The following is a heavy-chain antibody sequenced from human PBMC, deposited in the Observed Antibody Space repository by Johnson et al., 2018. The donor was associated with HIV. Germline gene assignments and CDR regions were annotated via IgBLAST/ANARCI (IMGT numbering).Heavy chain of an antibody. CDR2: ISWNSGSL. J-gene: IGHJ3*02. V-gene: IGHV3-9*01. D-gene: IGHD3-22*01. CDR1: GFTFDDYA. Sequence: QLVESGGGLVQPGRSLRLSCAASGFTFDDYAMHWVRQAPGKGLEWVSGISWNSGSLGYADSVKGRFPISRDNAKNSLYLQMNSLRAEDTALYYCAKDRAPAYYYDSDAAFDIWGQGTMVTVSS. CDR3: AKDRAPAYYYDSDAAFDI.